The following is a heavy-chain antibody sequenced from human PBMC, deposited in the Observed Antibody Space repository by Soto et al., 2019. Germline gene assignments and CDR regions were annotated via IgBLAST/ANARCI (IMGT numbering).Heavy chain of an antibody. CDR1: GYTFTSYD. CDR2: MNPNSGNT. CDR3: ARGNDILTGYYYYYGMDV. V-gene: IGHV1-8*01. D-gene: IGHD3-9*01. Sequence: ASLKVSCKASGYTFTSYDINWVRQATGQGLEWMGWMNPNSGNTGYAQKFQGRVTMTRNTSISTAYMELSSLRSEDTAVYYCARGNDILTGYYYYYGMDVWGQGTTVTVSS. J-gene: IGHJ6*02.